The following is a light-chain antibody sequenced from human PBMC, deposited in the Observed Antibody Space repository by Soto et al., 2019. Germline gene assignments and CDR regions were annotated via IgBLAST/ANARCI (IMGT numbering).Light chain of an antibody. CDR3: QQYGSSRT. CDR2: GAS. J-gene: IGKJ1*01. V-gene: IGKV3-20*01. CDR1: QSVSSSY. Sequence: EIVLTQSPGTLSLCLGERATLSCRASQSVSSSYLAWYQQKPGQAPRLLIYGASSRATGIPDRFSGSGSGTDFTLTISRLEPEDFAVYYCQQYGSSRTFGQGTKVEIK.